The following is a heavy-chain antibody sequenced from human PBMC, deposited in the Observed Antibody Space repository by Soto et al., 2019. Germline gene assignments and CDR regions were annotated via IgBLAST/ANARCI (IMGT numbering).Heavy chain of an antibody. D-gene: IGHD6-13*01. CDR2: ISGSGGST. J-gene: IGHJ4*02. Sequence: WGSLRLSCAASGFTFSSYAMSWVRQAPGKGLEWVSAISGSGGSTYYADSVKGRFTISRDNSKKTLYLQMPSLRAEDTAVYYRAKRSWYSSSWYFDSWGQGTLVTVSS. CDR1: GFTFSSYA. CDR3: AKRSWYSSSWYFDS. V-gene: IGHV3-23*01.